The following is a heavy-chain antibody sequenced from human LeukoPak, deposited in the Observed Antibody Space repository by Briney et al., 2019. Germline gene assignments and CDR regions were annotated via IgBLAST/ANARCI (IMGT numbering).Heavy chain of an antibody. CDR3: ARGYCSSTSCRGGWFDP. V-gene: IGHV1-8*03. CDR2: MNPNSGNT. CDR1: GYTFTSYD. D-gene: IGHD2-2*01. Sequence: ASVKVSCKASGYTFTSYDINWVRQATGQGLEWMGWMNPNSGNTGYAQKFQGRVTITRNTSISTAYMELSSLRSEDTAVYYGARGYCSSTSCRGGWFDPWGQGTLVTVSS. J-gene: IGHJ5*02.